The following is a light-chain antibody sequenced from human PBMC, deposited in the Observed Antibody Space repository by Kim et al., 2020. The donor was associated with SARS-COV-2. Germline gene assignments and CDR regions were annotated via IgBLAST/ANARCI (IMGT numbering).Light chain of an antibody. J-gene: IGKJ4*01. V-gene: IGKV3-20*01. Sequence: EIVLTQSPGTLSLSPEERATLSCRASQSVTSSYLAWYHQKPGQAPRLLIYGASSRATGIPDRFSGSGSGTDFTLTISRLEPEDFAVYYCQQYGSSPTFGGGTKVDIK. CDR3: QQYGSSPT. CDR2: GAS. CDR1: QSVTSSY.